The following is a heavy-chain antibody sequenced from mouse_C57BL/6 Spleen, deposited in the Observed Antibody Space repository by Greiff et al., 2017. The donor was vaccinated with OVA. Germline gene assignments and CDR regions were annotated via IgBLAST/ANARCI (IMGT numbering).Heavy chain of an antibody. J-gene: IGHJ4*01. CDR2: IDPENGDT. CDR3: TRRYSNYGGYAMDY. CDR1: GFNIKDDY. V-gene: IGHV14-4*01. Sequence: VQLQQSGAELVRPGASVKLSCTASGFNIKDDYMHWVKQRPEQGLEWIGWIDPENGDTEYASKFQGKATITADTSSNTAYLQLSSLTSEDTAVYYCTRRYSNYGGYAMDYWGQGTSVTVSS. D-gene: IGHD2-5*01.